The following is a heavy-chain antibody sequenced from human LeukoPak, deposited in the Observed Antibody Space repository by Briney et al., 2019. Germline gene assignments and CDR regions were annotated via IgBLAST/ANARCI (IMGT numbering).Heavy chain of an antibody. J-gene: IGHJ4*02. CDR3: ARRTTLTNSFDY. V-gene: IGHV4-30-4*01. Sequence: SQTLSLTCTVSGGSISSGNYYWSWIRQPPGKRLEWMGYIYHSGSSYYNPPLKSRVNISVDTSKNQFSLKLTSVTAADTAVYYCARRTTLTNSFDYWGQGALVTVSS. CDR1: GGSISSGNYY. D-gene: IGHD4-17*01. CDR2: IYHSGSS.